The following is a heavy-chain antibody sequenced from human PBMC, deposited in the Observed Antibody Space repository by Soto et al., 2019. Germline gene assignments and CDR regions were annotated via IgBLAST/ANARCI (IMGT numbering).Heavy chain of an antibody. V-gene: IGHV3-48*01. CDR2: ISSSSSTI. Sequence: PGGSLRLSCAASGFTFSSYSMNWVRQAPGKGLEWVSYISSSSSTIYYADSVKGRFTISRDNAKNSLYLQMNSLRAEDTAVYYCARDGFFGRSGYFDYWGQGTLVTVS. J-gene: IGHJ4*02. CDR3: ARDGFFGRSGYFDY. CDR1: GFTFSSYS. D-gene: IGHD3-3*01.